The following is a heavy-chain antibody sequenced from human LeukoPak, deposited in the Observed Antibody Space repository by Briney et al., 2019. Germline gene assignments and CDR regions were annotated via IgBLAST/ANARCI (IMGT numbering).Heavy chain of an antibody. CDR3: ARSIAVAGTPEEYFQH. J-gene: IGHJ1*01. D-gene: IGHD6-19*01. V-gene: IGHV1-46*01. CDR2: INPSGGST. Sequence: ASVKVSCKASGYTFTSYYMHWVRQAPGQGLEWMGIINPSGGSTSHAQKFQGRVTMTRDTSTSTVYMELSSLRSEDTAVYYCARSIAVAGTPEEYFQHWGQGTLVTVSS. CDR1: GYTFTSYY.